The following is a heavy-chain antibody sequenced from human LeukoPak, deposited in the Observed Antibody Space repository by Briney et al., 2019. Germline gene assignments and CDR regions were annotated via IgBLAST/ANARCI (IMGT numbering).Heavy chain of an antibody. CDR2: ISTYNGNT. CDR1: GYTFTSYG. Sequence: EASVKVSCKASGYTFTSYGIRWERQAPGQGLEWMGWISTYNGNTNYAQKLQGRVTMTTDTSTSTAYMELRSLRSDDTAVYYCARVVGVGSGSYFNYWGQGTLVTVSS. V-gene: IGHV1-18*01. J-gene: IGHJ4*02. D-gene: IGHD3-10*01. CDR3: ARVVGVGSGSYFNY.